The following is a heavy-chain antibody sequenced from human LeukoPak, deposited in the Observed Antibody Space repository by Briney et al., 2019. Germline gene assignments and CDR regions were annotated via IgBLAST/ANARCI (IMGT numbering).Heavy chain of an antibody. CDR3: ARDPKNTYYMDV. CDR2: IDPNNGGT. Sequence: ASVKVSCTASGYTFTRYYIHWVRQAPGQGLEWMGWIDPNNGGTKLAQKFQDQVTMTRDTSISTAYMELSRLRSDDTAVYYCARDPKNTYYMDVWGKGTTVTVSS. CDR1: GYTFTRYY. V-gene: IGHV1-2*02. D-gene: IGHD1/OR15-1a*01. J-gene: IGHJ6*03.